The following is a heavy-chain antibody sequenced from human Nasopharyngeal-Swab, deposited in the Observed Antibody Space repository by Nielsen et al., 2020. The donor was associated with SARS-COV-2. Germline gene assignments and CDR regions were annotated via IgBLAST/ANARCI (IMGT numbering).Heavy chain of an antibody. CDR1: GFTFSSYD. D-gene: IGHD2-21*02. J-gene: IGHJ3*02. CDR2: IGTAGDT. V-gene: IGHV3-13*01. CDR3: ARSHIVVVTDAFDI. Sequence: GESLKISCAASGFTFSSYDMHWVRQATGKGLEWVSAIGTAGDTYYPGSVKGRFTISRENAKNSLYLQMNSLRAGDTAVYYCARSHIVVVTDAFDIWGQGTMVTVSS.